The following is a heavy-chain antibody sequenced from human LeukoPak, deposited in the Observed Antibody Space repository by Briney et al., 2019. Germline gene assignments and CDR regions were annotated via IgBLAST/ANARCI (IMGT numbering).Heavy chain of an antibody. D-gene: IGHD4-23*01. CDR1: GFTFSNYN. V-gene: IGHV3-21*01. CDR2: ISSSSTYI. Sequence: GGSLRLSCAASGFTFSNYNMNWVRQAPGKGLEWVSSISSSSTYIYYADSVKGRFTISRDNANNSLYLQMNSLRAEDTAVYYCARLGPVVTPRYFDNWGQGTLVTVSS. J-gene: IGHJ4*02. CDR3: ARLGPVVTPRYFDN.